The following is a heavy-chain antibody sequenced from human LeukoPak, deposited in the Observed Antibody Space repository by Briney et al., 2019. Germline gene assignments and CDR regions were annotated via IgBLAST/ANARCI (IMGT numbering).Heavy chain of an antibody. Sequence: GGSLRLSCAASGFSFNTYSMNWVRQAPGKGLEWISYISSGAIYYTDSVKGRFTISRDDAKNSLYLQMDSLRDEDTAVYYCARGRSYSFDYWGQGILVTVS. CDR1: GFSFNTYS. V-gene: IGHV3-48*02. CDR2: ISSGAI. CDR3: ARGRSYSFDY. D-gene: IGHD3-10*01. J-gene: IGHJ4*02.